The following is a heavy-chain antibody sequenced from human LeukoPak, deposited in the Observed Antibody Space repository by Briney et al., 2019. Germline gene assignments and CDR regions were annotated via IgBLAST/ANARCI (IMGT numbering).Heavy chain of an antibody. J-gene: IGHJ5*02. V-gene: IGHV1-2*02. CDR2: INPNSGGT. CDR3: ARVSLPPWGWKDWFDP. D-gene: IGHD3-16*01. CDR1: GYTFTGYY. Sequence: GASVKVSCKASGYTFTGYYMHWVRQAPGQGLEWMGWINPNSGGTNYAQKFQGRVAMTRDTSISTAYMELSRLRSDDTAVYYCARVSLPPWGWKDWFDPWGQGTLVTVSS.